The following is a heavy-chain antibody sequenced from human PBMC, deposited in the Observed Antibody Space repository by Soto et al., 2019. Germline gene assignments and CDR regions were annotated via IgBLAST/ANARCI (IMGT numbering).Heavy chain of an antibody. V-gene: IGHV4-31*03. J-gene: IGHJ4*02. Sequence: SETLSLTCTVSGGSIGSGGYYWSWIRQHPGKGLEWIGYIYYSGSTYYNPSLKSRVTISVDTSKNQFSLKLSSVTAADTAVYYCARAYSSSWYLDYWGQGTLVTVSS. CDR3: ARAYSSSWYLDY. CDR1: GGSIGSGGYY. D-gene: IGHD6-13*01. CDR2: IYYSGST.